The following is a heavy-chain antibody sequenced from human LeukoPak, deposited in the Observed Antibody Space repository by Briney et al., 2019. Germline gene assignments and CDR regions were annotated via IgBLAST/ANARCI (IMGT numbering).Heavy chain of an antibody. CDR3: ARVVRTRRGYSGYDSNWFDP. D-gene: IGHD5-12*01. Sequence: SETLSLTCTVSGGSISSYYWSWIRQPPGKGLEWIGYIYYSGSTNYNPSLKSRVTISVDTSKNQFSLKLSSVTAADTAVYYCARVVRTRRGYSGYDSNWFDPWGQGTLVTVSS. V-gene: IGHV4-59*01. CDR2: IYYSGST. J-gene: IGHJ5*02. CDR1: GGSISSYY.